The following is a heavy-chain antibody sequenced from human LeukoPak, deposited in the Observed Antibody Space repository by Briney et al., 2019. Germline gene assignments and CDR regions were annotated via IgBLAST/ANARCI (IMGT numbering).Heavy chain of an antibody. Sequence: GGSLRLSCAASGFTFSDYYMSWIRQAPGKGLEWVSYISSSGSTIYYADSVKGRFTISRDNAKNSLYLQMNSLRAEDTAVYYCAREGDTVTYNDYYYYYMDVWGKGTTVTVSS. CDR1: GFTFSDYY. D-gene: IGHD4-11*01. V-gene: IGHV3-11*04. CDR3: AREGDTVTYNDYYYYYMDV. J-gene: IGHJ6*03. CDR2: ISSSGSTI.